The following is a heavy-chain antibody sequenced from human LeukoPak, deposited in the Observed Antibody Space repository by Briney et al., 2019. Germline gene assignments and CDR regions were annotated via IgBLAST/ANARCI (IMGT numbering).Heavy chain of an antibody. V-gene: IGHV4-31*03. D-gene: IGHD3-3*01. CDR2: IYYSGST. Sequence: SETLSLTCTVSGGSISSGGYYWSWIRQHPGKGLEWIGYIYYSGSTYYNPSLKSRVTISVDTSKNQFSLKLSSVTAADTAVYYCARGAHVLRFLEWLSSYGMDVWGQGTTVTVSS. J-gene: IGHJ6*02. CDR3: ARGAHVLRFLEWLSSYGMDV. CDR1: GGSISSGGYY.